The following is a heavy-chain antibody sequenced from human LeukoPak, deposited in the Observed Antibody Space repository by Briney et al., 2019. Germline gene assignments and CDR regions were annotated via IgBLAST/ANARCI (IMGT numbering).Heavy chain of an antibody. CDR2: IYYSGST. J-gene: IGHJ4*02. Sequence: PSETLSLTCTVSGGSISSYYRSWIRQPPGKGLEWIGYIYYSGSTNYNPSLQSRVTMSVDTSKNQFSLKLRSVTDADTAVYYCARETSDTAMASYYFDQWGQGTLVTVSS. D-gene: IGHD5-18*01. CDR1: GGSISSYY. CDR3: ARETSDTAMASYYFDQ. V-gene: IGHV4-59*12.